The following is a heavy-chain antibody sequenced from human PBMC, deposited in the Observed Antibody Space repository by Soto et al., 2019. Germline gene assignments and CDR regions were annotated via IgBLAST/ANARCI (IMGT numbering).Heavy chain of an antibody. J-gene: IGHJ5*01. Sequence: QGQLQESGPGLVKPSETLSLTCAVSGGSITSPNYYWGWVRQPSGKGPEWIGTISYTGNTFYSLSLRSRVTISLDSSKNQVSLKVNSVVAADSAVYYFAALLGHCFYNNCFFRWCDSWGPGNQFTVSS. CDR1: GGSITSPNYY. D-gene: IGHD2-15*01. CDR3: AALLGHCFYNNCFFRWCDS. CDR2: ISYTGNT. V-gene: IGHV4-39*01.